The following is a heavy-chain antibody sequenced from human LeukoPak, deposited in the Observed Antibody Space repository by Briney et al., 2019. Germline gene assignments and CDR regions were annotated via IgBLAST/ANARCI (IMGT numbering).Heavy chain of an antibody. CDR1: GGSISSSSYY. V-gene: IGHV4-39*01. D-gene: IGHD3-22*01. CDR3: ARQGHDSSGYYYPLR. Sequence: PSETLSLTCTVSGGSISSSSYYWGWIRQPPGKGLDWIGSIYYSGSTYYNPSLKSRVTISVDTSKNQFSLKLSSVTAADTAVYYCARQGHDSSGYYYPLRWGQGTLVTVSS. J-gene: IGHJ4*02. CDR2: IYYSGST.